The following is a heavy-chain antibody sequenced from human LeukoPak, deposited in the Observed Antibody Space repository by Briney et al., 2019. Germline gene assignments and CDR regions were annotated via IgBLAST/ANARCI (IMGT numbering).Heavy chain of an antibody. CDR3: AREGVVVVTGPGGYYMDV. CDR1: EFTFSSYS. Sequence: GGSLRLSCAASEFTFSSYSMNWVRQAPGKGLEWVSHISSSSSTTYYADSVKGRFTISRDNAKNSLYLQMNSLRAEDTAVYYCAREGVVVVTGPGGYYMDVWGKWTTVTDSS. D-gene: IGHD2-15*01. V-gene: IGHV3-48*01. J-gene: IGHJ6*03. CDR2: ISSSSSTT.